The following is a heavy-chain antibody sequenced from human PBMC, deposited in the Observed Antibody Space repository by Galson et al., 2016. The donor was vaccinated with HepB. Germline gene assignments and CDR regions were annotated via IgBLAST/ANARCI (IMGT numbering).Heavy chain of an antibody. CDR1: GGTLSSYA. CDR3: ARGXXSLAGTFSGDGMXX. J-gene: IGHJ6*02. Sequence: SVKVSCKASGGTLSSYAISWVRQAPGQGXXXMGXXXPXXXTPXXXQKXXXRVTITADESTSTAYMGLSXXXSEXTAVYFCARGXXSLAGTFSGDGMXXWGXGTTVTVSS. D-gene: IGHD6-19*01. V-gene: IGHV1-69*13. CDR2: XXPXXXTP.